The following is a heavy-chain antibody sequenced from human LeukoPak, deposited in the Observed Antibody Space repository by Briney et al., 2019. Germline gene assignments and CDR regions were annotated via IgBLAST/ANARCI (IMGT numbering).Heavy chain of an antibody. CDR2: VSGSGDST. V-gene: IGHV3-23*01. D-gene: IGHD3-10*02. Sequence: GGSLRLSCAASGFTFSSYGMHWVRRAPGKGLEWVSAVSGSGDSTYYADSVKGRFTISRANSKNTLYLQMNSLRAEDTAVYYCAKVMLGELLYWFDPWGQGTLVTVSS. J-gene: IGHJ5*02. CDR3: AKVMLGELLYWFDP. CDR1: GFTFSSYG.